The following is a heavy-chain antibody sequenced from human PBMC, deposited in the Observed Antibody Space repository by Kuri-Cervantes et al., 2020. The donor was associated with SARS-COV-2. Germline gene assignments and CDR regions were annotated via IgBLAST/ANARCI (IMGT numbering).Heavy chain of an antibody. Sequence: SVKVSCKASGGTFSSYAISWVRQAPGQGLEWMGGIIPIFGTANCAQKFQGRVTITTDESTSTAYMELSSLRSEDTAVYYCASGGYSYGWPSMAYCGGDCYSGFVYWGQGTLVTVSS. J-gene: IGHJ4*02. D-gene: IGHD2-21*01. CDR3: ASGGYSYGWPSMAYCGGDCYSGFVY. V-gene: IGHV1-69*05. CDR1: GGTFSSYA. CDR2: IIPIFGTA.